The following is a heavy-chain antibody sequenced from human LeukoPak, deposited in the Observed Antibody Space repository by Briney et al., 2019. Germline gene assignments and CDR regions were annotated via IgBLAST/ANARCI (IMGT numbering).Heavy chain of an antibody. V-gene: IGHV3-23*01. D-gene: IGHD3-22*01. CDR1: GFTFSSYA. CDR3: AKTVMDYYDSSGRYYFDY. Sequence: GGSLRLSCAASGFTFSSYAMSWVRQAPGKGREWVSAISGSGGSTYYADSVKGRFTISRDNSKNTLYLQMNSLRAEDTAVYYCAKTVMDYYDSSGRYYFDYWGQGTLVTVSS. J-gene: IGHJ4*02. CDR2: ISGSGGST.